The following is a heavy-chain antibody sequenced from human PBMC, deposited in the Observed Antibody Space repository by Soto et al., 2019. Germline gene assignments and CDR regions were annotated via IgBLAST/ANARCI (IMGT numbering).Heavy chain of an antibody. CDR1: CDSFSNYY. D-gene: IGHD3-10*01. CDR3: AREAAETVGDGYWCDP. Sequence: PSETLSLTCAVSCDSFSNYYWSWIRQSAGRGLEWIGRVYTTGGTNYNPSLKGRVTVSVDTSKNQFSLKLYSVTAADTAVYFCAREAAETVGDGYWCDPWGQGTLVTVS. CDR2: VYTTGGT. V-gene: IGHV4-4*07. J-gene: IGHJ5*02.